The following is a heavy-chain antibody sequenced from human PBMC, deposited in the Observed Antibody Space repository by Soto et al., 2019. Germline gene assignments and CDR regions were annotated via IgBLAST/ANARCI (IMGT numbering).Heavy chain of an antibody. D-gene: IGHD3-3*01. CDR3: ARHVATRITIFGAVTPHYYYYYGTDV. J-gene: IGHJ6*04. CDR1: GYSFTSYW. Sequence: GESLKISCKGSGYSFTSYWIGWVRQMPGKGLEWMGIIYPGDSDTRYSPSFQGQVTISADKSISTAYLQWSSLKASDTAMYYCARHVATRITIFGAVTPHYYYYYGTDVSGKGTKVTVAS. CDR2: IYPGDSDT. V-gene: IGHV5-51*01.